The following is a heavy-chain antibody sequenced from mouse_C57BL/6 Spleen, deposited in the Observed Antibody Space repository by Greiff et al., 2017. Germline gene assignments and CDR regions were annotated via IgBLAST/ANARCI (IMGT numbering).Heavy chain of an antibody. D-gene: IGHD1-1*01. CDR1: GYTFTSYW. V-gene: IGHV1-61*01. J-gene: IGHJ1*03. CDR2: IYPSDSET. Sequence: QVQLQQPGAELVRPGSSVKLSCKASGYTFTSYWMDWVKQRPGQGLEWIGNIYPSDSETHYNQKFKDKATLTVDKSSSTAYMQLSSLTSEDSAVYYCARESYYCGSRYFDVWGTGTTVTVSS. CDR3: ARESYYCGSRYFDV.